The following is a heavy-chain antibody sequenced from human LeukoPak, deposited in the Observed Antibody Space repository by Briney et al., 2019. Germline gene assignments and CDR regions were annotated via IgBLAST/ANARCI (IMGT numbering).Heavy chain of an antibody. D-gene: IGHD3-10*01. Sequence: ASVKVSCKASGYTFTSYGTSWVRQAPGQGLEWMGWISAYNGNTNYAQKLQGRVTMTTDTSTSTAYMELRSLRSDDTAVYYCARGDDKGSGSCGLYFDYWGQGTLVTVSS. CDR1: GYTFTSYG. CDR2: ISAYNGNT. V-gene: IGHV1-18*01. J-gene: IGHJ4*02. CDR3: ARGDDKGSGSCGLYFDY.